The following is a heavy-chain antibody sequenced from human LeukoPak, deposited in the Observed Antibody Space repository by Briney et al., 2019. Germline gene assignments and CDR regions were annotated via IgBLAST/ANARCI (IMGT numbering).Heavy chain of an antibody. CDR2: IWYDGSNK. CDR1: GFTSSSYG. V-gene: IGHV3-33*01. J-gene: IGHJ3*02. Sequence: GRSLRLSCAASGFTSSSYGMHWVRQAPGRGLEWVAVIWYDGSNKYYADSVKGRFTISRDNSKNTLYLQMNSLRAEDTAVYYCARDIVVVPAASDAFDIWGQGTMVTVSS. CDR3: ARDIVVVPAASDAFDI. D-gene: IGHD2-2*01.